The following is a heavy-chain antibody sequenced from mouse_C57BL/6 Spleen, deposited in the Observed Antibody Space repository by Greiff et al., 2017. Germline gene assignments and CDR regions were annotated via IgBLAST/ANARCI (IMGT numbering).Heavy chain of an antibody. CDR1: GFTFSSYA. D-gene: IGHD3-3*01. CDR2: ISDGGSYT. V-gene: IGHV5-4*03. Sequence: EVKLMESGGGLVKPGGSLKLSCAASGFTFSSYAMSWVRQTPEKRLEWVATISDGGSYTYYPDNVKGRFTISRDNAKNNLYLQMSHLKSEDTAMYYCARGQGLYYAMDYWGQGTSVTVSS. J-gene: IGHJ4*01. CDR3: ARGQGLYYAMDY.